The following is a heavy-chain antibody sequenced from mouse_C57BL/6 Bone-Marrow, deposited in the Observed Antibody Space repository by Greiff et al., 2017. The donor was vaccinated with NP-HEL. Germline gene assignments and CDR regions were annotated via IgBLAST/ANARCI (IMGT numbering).Heavy chain of an antibody. CDR1: GYTFTSYG. CDR2: IYPRSGNT. D-gene: IGHD1-1*01. Sequence: VHLVESGAELARPGASVKLSCKASGYTFTSYGISCVKQRTGQGLEWIGEIYPRSGNTYYNEKFKGKATLTADKSSSTAYMELRSLTSEDSAVYFCAREEITTVVATRFAYWGQGTLVTVSA. J-gene: IGHJ3*01. CDR3: AREEITTVVATRFAY. V-gene: IGHV1-81*01.